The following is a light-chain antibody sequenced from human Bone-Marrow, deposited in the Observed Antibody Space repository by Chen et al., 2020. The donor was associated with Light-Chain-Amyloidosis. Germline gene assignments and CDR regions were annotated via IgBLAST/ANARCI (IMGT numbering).Light chain of an antibody. CDR3: QSADSSGTYEVI. V-gene: IGLV3-25*03. Sequence: SYELTQPPSVSVAPGPTARITCSGDDLPTQYAYWYQQKPGQAPVLVIHRDTEMPSGISERFSGSSSWTTATLTISGVQAEDEADYHCQSADSSGTYEVIFGGGTKLTVL. CDR1: DLPTQY. J-gene: IGLJ2*01. CDR2: RDT.